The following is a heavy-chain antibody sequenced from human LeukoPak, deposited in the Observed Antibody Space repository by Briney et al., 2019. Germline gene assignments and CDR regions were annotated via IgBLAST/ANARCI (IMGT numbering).Heavy chain of an antibody. J-gene: IGHJ2*01. CDR2: INHSGST. Sequence: SETLSLTCAVYGGSFSGYYWSWIRQPPGKGLEWIGEINHSGSTNYNPSLKSRVTISVDTSKNQFSLKLSSVTAADTAVYYCVRTLQPQYDFWSGYYGPHYWYFDLWGRGTLVTVSS. V-gene: IGHV4-34*01. CDR3: VRTLQPQYDFWSGYYGPHYWYFDL. D-gene: IGHD3-3*01. CDR1: GGSFSGYY.